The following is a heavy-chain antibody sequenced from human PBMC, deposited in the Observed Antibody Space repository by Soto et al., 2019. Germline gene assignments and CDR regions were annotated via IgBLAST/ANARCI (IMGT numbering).Heavy chain of an antibody. CDR1: GGSISSYY. J-gene: IGHJ6*02. V-gene: IGHV4-4*07. CDR2: IYTSGST. D-gene: IGHD3-10*01. CDR3: ARDTVVRGVPYYYYYGMDV. Sequence: PSETLSLTCTVSGGSISSYYWSWIRQPAGKGLEWIGRIYTSGSTNYNPSLKSRVTMSVDTSKNQFSLKLSSVTAADTAVYYCARDTVVRGVPYYYYYGMDVWGQGTTVTVSS.